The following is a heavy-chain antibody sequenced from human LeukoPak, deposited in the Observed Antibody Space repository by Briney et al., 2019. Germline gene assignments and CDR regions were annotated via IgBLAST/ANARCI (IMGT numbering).Heavy chain of an antibody. Sequence: GASVMVSCKVSGNTLNELSMHAVRQAPGKGLEWTGGFDPEDGETIYAQKFQGRVTMTEDTSTDTAYMELSSVRSEDTAVYYCATDSYYYGSGSYYNPVYWGQGTLVTVSS. J-gene: IGHJ4*02. D-gene: IGHD3-10*01. CDR3: ATDSYYYGSGSYYNPVY. V-gene: IGHV1-24*01. CDR2: FDPEDGET. CDR1: GNTLNELS.